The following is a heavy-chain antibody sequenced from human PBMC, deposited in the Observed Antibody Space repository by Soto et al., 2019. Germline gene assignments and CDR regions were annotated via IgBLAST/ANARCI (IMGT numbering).Heavy chain of an antibody. Sequence: QVQLQESGPGLVKPSQTLSLTCTVSGGSISSGDYYWSWIRQPPGKGLEWIGYIYYSGSTYYNPCLMRRVTIPVDRAKYQCSVKVGSVTAADSGVYYCARRLGARGHIALWGQGTLVTVSS. CDR3: ARRLGARGHIAL. CDR2: IYYSGST. J-gene: IGHJ4*02. D-gene: IGHD2-21*01. CDR1: GGSISSGDYY. V-gene: IGHV4-30-4*01.